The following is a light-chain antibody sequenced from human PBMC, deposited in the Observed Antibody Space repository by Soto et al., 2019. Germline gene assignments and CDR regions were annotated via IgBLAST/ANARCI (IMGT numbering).Light chain of an antibody. V-gene: IGLV1-51*01. CDR1: SSDIGSKY. CDR3: GAWNSALGVEV. Sequence: QSVLTQPPSVSAAPGQRVTISCSGSSSDIGSKYVSWYQQVPGTAPRLLIYFNNNRPSGIPDRFSGSKSGTSATLAITGRQPGDEADYYCGAWNSALGVEVFGTGTKLTVL. J-gene: IGLJ1*01. CDR2: FNN.